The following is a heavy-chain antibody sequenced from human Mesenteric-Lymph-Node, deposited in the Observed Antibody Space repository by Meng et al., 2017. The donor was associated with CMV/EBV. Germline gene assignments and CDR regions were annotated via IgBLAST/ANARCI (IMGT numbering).Heavy chain of an antibody. Sequence: GGSLKISCIGSGFNFGDYAMSWVRQAPGKGLEWLGYIRSKAYGGTTEYAPSVKGRFAISRDDSEGIAYLQMNSLKTEDTAVYFCSRGTITIFGVVIIIYDQWGQGTLVTVSS. CDR3: SRGTITIFGVVIIIYDQ. J-gene: IGHJ4*02. V-gene: IGHV3-49*04. CDR1: GFNFGDYA. D-gene: IGHD3-3*01. CDR2: IRSKAYGGTT.